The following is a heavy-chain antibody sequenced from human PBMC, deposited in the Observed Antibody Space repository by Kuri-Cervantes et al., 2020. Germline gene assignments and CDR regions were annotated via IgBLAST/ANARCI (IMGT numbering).Heavy chain of an antibody. CDR3: ARGEQLHYFDY. CDR2: IYHSGST. J-gene: IGHJ4*02. D-gene: IGHD6-13*01. V-gene: IGHV4-4*02. Sequence: SETLSLTCAVSGGSISSSNWWSWVRQPPGKGLEWIGEIYHSGSTNYNPSLKSRVTISVDTSKNQFSLKLRSVTAADTAVYYCARGEQLHYFDYWGQGTLVTVSS. CDR1: GGSISSSNW.